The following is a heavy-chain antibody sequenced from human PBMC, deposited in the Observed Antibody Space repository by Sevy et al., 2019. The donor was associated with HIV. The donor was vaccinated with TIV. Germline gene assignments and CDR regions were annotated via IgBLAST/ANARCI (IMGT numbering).Heavy chain of an antibody. D-gene: IGHD2-15*01. CDR2: LIGGGSRT. J-gene: IGHJ6*02. CDR3: AKRRVQSGLSGGGANYGLDV. CDR1: GFPFSNYA. V-gene: IGHV3-23*01. Sequence: GGSLRLSCAASGFPFSNYAMSWIRQAPGKGLEWVSTLIGGGSRTYYADSVTGRFTISRDNSKNTLYLQMNSLRADDTAIYYCAKRRVQSGLSGGGANYGLDVCGHGTTVTVSS.